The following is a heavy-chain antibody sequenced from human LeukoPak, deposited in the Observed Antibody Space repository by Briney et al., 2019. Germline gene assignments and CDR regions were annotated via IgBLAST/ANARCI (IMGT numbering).Heavy chain of an antibody. CDR2: IIPIFGTA. CDR1: GGTFSSYA. D-gene: IGHD5-18*01. V-gene: IGHV1-69*05. CDR3: ARELHTSDAFDI. J-gene: IGHJ3*02. Sequence: ASVKVSCKXSGGTFSSYAISWVRQAPGQGLEWMGRIIPIFGTANYPQKFEGRVTITTDESPSTAYMELSSLRSEDTAVYYCARELHTSDAFDIWGQGTMVTVSS.